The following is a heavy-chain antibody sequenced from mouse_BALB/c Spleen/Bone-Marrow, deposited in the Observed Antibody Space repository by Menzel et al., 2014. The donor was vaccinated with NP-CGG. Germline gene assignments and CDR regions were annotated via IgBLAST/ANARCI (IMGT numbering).Heavy chain of an antibody. D-gene: IGHD2-1*01. V-gene: IGHV1-7*01. J-gene: IGHJ2*01. CDR1: GYAFTNYW. CDR2: INPSTGYT. Sequence: QVQLQQSGAELAKPGASVKMSCKASGYAFTNYWMHWVKQRPGQGLEWIGYINPSTGYTEYNQKFKDKATLTADKSSSTAYMQLSSLTSEDSAVYYCAGGKGNYDWGQGTTLTVSS. CDR3: AGGKGNYD.